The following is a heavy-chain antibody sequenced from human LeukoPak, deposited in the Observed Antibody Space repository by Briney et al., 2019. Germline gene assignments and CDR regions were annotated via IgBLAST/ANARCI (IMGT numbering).Heavy chain of an antibody. CDR3: AKSGDCSSTSCYLPFDY. Sequence: SCKVSGYTFSTYAMLWVRQAPGKGLEWLAIVSYDGTNEYYADSVKGRFTISRDNSKNTLYLQMNSLRAEDTAVYYCAKSGDCSSTSCYLPFDYWGQGTLVTVSS. J-gene: IGHJ4*02. CDR1: GYTFSTYA. V-gene: IGHV3-30-3*02. CDR2: VSYDGTNE. D-gene: IGHD2-2*01.